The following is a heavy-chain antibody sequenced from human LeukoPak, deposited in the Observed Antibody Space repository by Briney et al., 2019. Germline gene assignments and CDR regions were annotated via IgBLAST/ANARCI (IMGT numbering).Heavy chain of an antibody. D-gene: IGHD1-26*01. V-gene: IGHV3-23*01. CDR3: ANFVGATPDAFDI. CDR2: ISGSGGST. Sequence: GGSLRLSCAASGFTFSSYAMSWVRQAPGKGLEWVSDISGSGGSTYYADSVKGRFTISRDNSKNTLYLQMNSLRAEDTAVYYCANFVGATPDAFDIWGQGTMVTVSS. CDR1: GFTFSSYA. J-gene: IGHJ3*02.